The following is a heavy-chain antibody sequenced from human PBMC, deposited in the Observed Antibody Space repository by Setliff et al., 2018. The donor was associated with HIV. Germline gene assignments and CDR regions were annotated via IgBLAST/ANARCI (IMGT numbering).Heavy chain of an antibody. CDR3: ARGGRGGSYEAFDI. CDR1: GGSISSGTYY. Sequence: TSETLSLTCTVSGGSISSGTYYWNWVRQPAGKGLEWIGRIYTSGSTNYNPSLKSRVTISLDTSKNQISLKLNSVTAADTAVYYCARGGRGGSYEAFDIWGQGTMVTVSS. J-gene: IGHJ3*02. V-gene: IGHV4-61*02. CDR2: IYTSGST. D-gene: IGHD1-26*01.